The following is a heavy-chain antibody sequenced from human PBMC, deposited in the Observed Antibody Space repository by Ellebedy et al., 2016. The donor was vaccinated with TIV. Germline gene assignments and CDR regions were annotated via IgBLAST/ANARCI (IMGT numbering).Heavy chain of an antibody. Sequence: GESLKISCAASGFTFSSYAMTWVRQAPGKGLEWVSSIGTSGYDKYYADSVKGRFTISRDNSKNALSLQMFSLGAEDTALYFCAKGGMGQTGALDYWGQGTLVTVSS. V-gene: IGHV3-23*01. CDR3: AKGGMGQTGALDY. CDR2: IGTSGYDK. D-gene: IGHD6-13*01. CDR1: GFTFSSYA. J-gene: IGHJ4*02.